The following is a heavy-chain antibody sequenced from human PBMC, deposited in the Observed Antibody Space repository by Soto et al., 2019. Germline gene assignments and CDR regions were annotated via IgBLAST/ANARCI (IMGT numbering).Heavy chain of an antibody. CDR1: GGSISSYY. D-gene: IGHD1-1*01. Sequence: PSETLSLTCTVSGGSISSYYWSWIRQPPGKGLEWIGHIYYSGSTNYNPSLKSRLTISVDTSKNHFSLRLTSVTAADTAVYYCARDLWVEPELYYYGMDVWGQGTTVTVSS. CDR2: IYYSGST. CDR3: ARDLWVEPELYYYGMDV. J-gene: IGHJ6*02. V-gene: IGHV4-59*12.